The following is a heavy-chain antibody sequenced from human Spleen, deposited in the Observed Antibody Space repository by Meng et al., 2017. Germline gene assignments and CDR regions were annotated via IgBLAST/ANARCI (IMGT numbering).Heavy chain of an antibody. CDR1: GYTFTGYY. J-gene: IGHJ4*02. V-gene: IGHV1-2*06. Sequence: ASVKVSCKASGYTFTGYYMHWVRQAPGQGLEWMGRINPDSGGTDYAQKFQGRVTVTRDTSVSTAYMELSGLRSDDTAVYYCARLYSYAHYFDYWGQGTLVTVSS. D-gene: IGHD5-18*01. CDR2: INPDSGGT. CDR3: ARLYSYAHYFDY.